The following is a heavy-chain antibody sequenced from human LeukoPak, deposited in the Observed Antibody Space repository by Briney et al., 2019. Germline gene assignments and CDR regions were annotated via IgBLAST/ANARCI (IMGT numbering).Heavy chain of an antibody. D-gene: IGHD6-6*01. CDR3: ANWIGSSSRDY. J-gene: IGHJ4*02. CDR1: GFTFSTYA. CDR2: INSNGDEI. Sequence: GGSLRLSCAASGFTFSTYAMTWVRQAPGKGLEWVSGINSNGDEIYYAASVRGRFTISRDNTNNALYPQMDSLRAEDTAVYYCANWIGSSSRDYWGQGTLVTVSS. V-gene: IGHV3-23*01.